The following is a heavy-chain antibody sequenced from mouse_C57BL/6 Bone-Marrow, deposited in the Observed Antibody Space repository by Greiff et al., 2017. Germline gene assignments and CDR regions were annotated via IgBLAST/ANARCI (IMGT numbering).Heavy chain of an antibody. V-gene: IGHV8-8*01. Sequence: VKLKESGPGILQPSQTLSLTCSFSGFSLSTFGMGVGWIRQPSGKGLEWLAHIWWDDDKYYNPALKSLLTISKDTSKNQVFLKIANVDTADTATYYCARPIYYYGSSYVWYFDVWGTGTTVTVSS. CDR1: GFSLSTFGMG. CDR3: ARPIYYYGSSYVWYFDV. CDR2: IWWDDDK. J-gene: IGHJ1*03. D-gene: IGHD1-1*01.